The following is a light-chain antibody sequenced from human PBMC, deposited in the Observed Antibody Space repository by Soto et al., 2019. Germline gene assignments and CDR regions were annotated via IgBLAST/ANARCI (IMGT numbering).Light chain of an antibody. J-gene: IGKJ1*01. CDR2: DAS. CDR3: QQYNSYWT. CDR1: QSISSW. Sequence: DIDINQARSTLCASVGRRFTITCRASQSISSWLAWYQQKPGKAPKLLIYDASSLESGVPSRFSGSGSGTEFTLTISRLQTDDFATYYCQQYNSYWTFGQGTKVDIK. V-gene: IGKV1-5*01.